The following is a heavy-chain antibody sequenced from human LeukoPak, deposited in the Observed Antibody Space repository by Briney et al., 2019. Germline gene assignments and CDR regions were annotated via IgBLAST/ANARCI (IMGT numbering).Heavy chain of an antibody. V-gene: IGHV4-4*02. CDR3: SRESGPFCPFGY. D-gene: IGHD1-26*01. CDR2: ISLAGQT. CDR1: GGSISGTNW. Sequence: PSGTLSLTCGVSGGSISGTNWWSWVRQPPGQGLEWIGEISLAGQTNFNPSLNGRVTMSLDRSSNKLYLHLTSVTAAGTATYFCSRESGPFCPFGYWGQGTLVIVSS. J-gene: IGHJ4*02.